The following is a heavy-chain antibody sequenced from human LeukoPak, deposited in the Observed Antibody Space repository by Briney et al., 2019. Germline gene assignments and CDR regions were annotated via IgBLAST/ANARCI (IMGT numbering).Heavy chain of an antibody. V-gene: IGHV5-51*01. Sequence: GESLKISCKGSGYSFTSYWIGWVRQMPGKGLEWMGIIYPGDSDTRYSPSFQGQVTISADKSISTAYLQWSSLKASDTAMYYCARLYYYDSSGYYSSDYYYYYMDVWGKGTTVTVSS. CDR3: ARLYYYDSSGYYSSDYYYYYMDV. J-gene: IGHJ6*03. CDR1: GYSFTSYW. D-gene: IGHD3-22*01. CDR2: IYPGDSDT.